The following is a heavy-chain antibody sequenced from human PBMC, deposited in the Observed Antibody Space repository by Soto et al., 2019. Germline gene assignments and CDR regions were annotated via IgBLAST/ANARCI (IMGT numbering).Heavy chain of an antibody. D-gene: IGHD6-13*01. V-gene: IGHV5-51*01. CDR3: AREASAGKNYYAMDV. CDR2: IYPGDSDT. CDR1: GYSFTSYW. Sequence: GESLKISCKGSGYSFTSYWIGWVRQMPGKGLEWMGIIYPGDSDTGYSPSFQGQVTISADKSISTAYPQWSSLKASDTAMYYCAREASAGKNYYAMDVWGQGTTVTVSS. J-gene: IGHJ6*02.